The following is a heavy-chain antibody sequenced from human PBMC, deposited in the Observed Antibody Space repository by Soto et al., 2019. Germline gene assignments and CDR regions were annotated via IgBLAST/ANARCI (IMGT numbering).Heavy chain of an antibody. J-gene: IGHJ4*02. D-gene: IGHD2-2*03. CDR2: IYYSGST. V-gene: IGHV4-31*03. Sequence: SETLSLTCTVSGGSISSGGYYWSWIRQHPGKGLEWIGYIYYSGSTYYNPSLKSRVTISVDTSKNQFSLKLSSVTAADTAVYYCARTGERWILGYYFDYWGQGTLVTVS. CDR1: GGSISSGGYY. CDR3: ARTGERWILGYYFDY.